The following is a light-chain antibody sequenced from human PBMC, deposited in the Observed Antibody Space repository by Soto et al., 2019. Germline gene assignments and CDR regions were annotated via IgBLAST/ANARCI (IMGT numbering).Light chain of an antibody. V-gene: IGKV3-20*01. J-gene: IGKJ1*01. Sequence: EIVLTQSPGTLSLSPGERATLSCRASQSVSNNYLAWYQQKPGQAPRLLIYDASSRATGILDRFSGSGSGTDFTLTISRLEPEDFAVYYCQQYGSSRTFGQGTKVEI. CDR3: QQYGSSRT. CDR2: DAS. CDR1: QSVSNNY.